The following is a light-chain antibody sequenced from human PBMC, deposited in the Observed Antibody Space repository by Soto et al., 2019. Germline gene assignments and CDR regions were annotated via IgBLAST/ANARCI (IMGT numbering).Light chain of an antibody. Sequence: QSVLTQAPSTSGTPGQRVSISCSGSSSNIGGNTVNWYQQLPGTAPKLLVYSNNQRPSGVPDRFSGSKSGTSASLAISGLQCEDEADYYCAAWDDSLPGPVFGGGTKLTVL. CDR3: AAWDDSLPGPV. CDR2: SNN. CDR1: SSNIGGNT. V-gene: IGLV1-44*01. J-gene: IGLJ3*02.